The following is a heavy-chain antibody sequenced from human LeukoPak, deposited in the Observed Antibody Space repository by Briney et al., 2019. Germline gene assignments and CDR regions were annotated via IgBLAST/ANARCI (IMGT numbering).Heavy chain of an antibody. CDR3: VRVKGSYFDY. CDR1: GFPLSSYS. CDR2: ISSSGSAI. Sequence: SGGSLRLSCAPSGFPLSSYSINWVRQAPGKGLEWVSYISSSGSAIYYVDSVKARFTLSRDNAKNSLLLQMNSPRAEDTAVYYCVRVKGSYFDYWGQGALVTVSS. V-gene: IGHV3-48*01. J-gene: IGHJ4*03.